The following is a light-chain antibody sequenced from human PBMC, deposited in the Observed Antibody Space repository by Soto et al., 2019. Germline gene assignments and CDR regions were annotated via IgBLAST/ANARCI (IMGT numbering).Light chain of an antibody. Sequence: EIVLTQSPATLSLSPGERATLSCRASQSVGSFLAWYQQKPGQAPKLLIYDASSRATGIPARFSGSGSGTDFTLTISSLEPEDFAVYYCQQRYNWPPLTFGGGTKVDIK. J-gene: IGKJ4*01. CDR2: DAS. CDR3: QQRYNWPPLT. CDR1: QSVGSF. V-gene: IGKV3-11*01.